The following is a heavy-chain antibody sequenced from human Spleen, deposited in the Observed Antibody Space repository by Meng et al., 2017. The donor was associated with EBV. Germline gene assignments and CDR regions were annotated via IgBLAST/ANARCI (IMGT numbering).Heavy chain of an antibody. CDR2: IYHGGST. D-gene: IGHD3-22*01. J-gene: IGHJ5*02. CDR3: ARIDTTGYNVVP. V-gene: IGHV4-4*02. CDR1: GASITSSNW. Sequence: QLQESGPGLVPPSGTLSLTCAVSGASITSSNWWTWVRQSPGKGLEWIGEIYHGGSTNYNPSLKSRVTILVDKSKNQFSLKVNSVTAADTAVYYCARIDTTGYNVVPWGQGTLVTVSS.